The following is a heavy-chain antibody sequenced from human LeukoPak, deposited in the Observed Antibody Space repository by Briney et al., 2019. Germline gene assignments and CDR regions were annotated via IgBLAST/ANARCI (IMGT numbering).Heavy chain of an antibody. CDR2: ISGDGSST. J-gene: IGHJ4*02. V-gene: IGHV3-74*01. CDR3: ARELPFDY. CDR1: GFTFSSYW. Sequence: GGSLSLSCAASGFTFSSYWMHWVRQTPGKGLVWVSRISGDGSSTTYAASVKGRFTISRDNAKNTLYLEMNSLRAEDTAVYYCARELPFDYWGQGTLVTVSS.